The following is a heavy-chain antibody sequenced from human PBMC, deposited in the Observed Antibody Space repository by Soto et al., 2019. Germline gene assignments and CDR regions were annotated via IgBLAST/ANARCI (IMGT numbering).Heavy chain of an antibody. CDR2: ISPAGSSI. D-gene: IGHD3-10*01. Sequence: EGQLVEFGGGLVKPGGSLRLSCAASGFSFSIYSYNWVRQAPGKGLEWLSYISPAGSSIEYADYVKGRFTISRDSARDSVYLQMNSLRAEETDVYYCAKDRGRPGACDIWGQGTMVTVSS. CDR3: AKDRGRPGACDI. J-gene: IGHJ3*02. CDR1: GFSFSIYS. V-gene: IGHV3-48*01.